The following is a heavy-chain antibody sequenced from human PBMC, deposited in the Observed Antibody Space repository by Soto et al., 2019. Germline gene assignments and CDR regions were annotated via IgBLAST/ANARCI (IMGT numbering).Heavy chain of an antibody. V-gene: IGHV3-15*07. D-gene: IGHD4-4*01. Sequence: GGSLRLSCSGPGFPFFHACRNGVRQGPGEGLEWVGRVKSKTHGGTKDFAASVKGRFAISRDDSISMAFMRMNSLKIEDTAVYYCTTDSYITVTPVRLDYWGHGTLVTVSS. CDR3: TTDSYITVTPVRLDY. J-gene: IGHJ4*01. CDR1: GFPFFHAC. CDR2: VKSKTHGGTK.